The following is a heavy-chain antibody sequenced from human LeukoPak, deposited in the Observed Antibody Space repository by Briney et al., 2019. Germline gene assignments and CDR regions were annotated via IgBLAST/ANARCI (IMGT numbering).Heavy chain of an antibody. J-gene: IGHJ6*02. Sequence: PSETLSLTCTVSGGSISSYYWSWIRQPPGKGLEWIGYIYYSGSTNYNPSLKSRVIISVDTSKNQFSLKLSSVTAADTAVYYCARGGYYYYGMDVWGQGTTVTVSS. CDR2: IYYSGST. CDR3: ARGGYYYYGMDV. V-gene: IGHV4-59*01. CDR1: GGSISSYY.